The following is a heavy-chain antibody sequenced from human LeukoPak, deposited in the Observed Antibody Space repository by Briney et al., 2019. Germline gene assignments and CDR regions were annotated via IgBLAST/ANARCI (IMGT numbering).Heavy chain of an antibody. CDR3: AKPGRGILVDNWFDP. D-gene: IGHD3-22*01. V-gene: IGHV3-23*01. Sequence: GGSLRLSCAASAFTFSTYAMSWFRQAPGEGLEWVSAISGSGGNTFYADSVKGRFTISRDNSKNTLYLQMNSLRAEDTAVYYCAKPGRGILVDNWFDPWGQGTLVTVSS. J-gene: IGHJ5*02. CDR1: AFTFSTYA. CDR2: ISGSGGNT.